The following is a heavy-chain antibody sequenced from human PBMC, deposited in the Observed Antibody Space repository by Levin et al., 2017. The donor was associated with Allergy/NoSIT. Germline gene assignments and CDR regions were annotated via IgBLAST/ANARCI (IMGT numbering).Heavy chain of an antibody. Sequence: GESLKISCAASGFTFSSYSMNWVRQAPGKGLEWVSYISSSSSTIYYADSVKGRFTISRDNAKNSLYLQMNSLRAEDTAVYYCARASAVYCSSTSCYHTHYYYYMDVWGKGTTVTVSS. CDR1: GFTFSSYS. D-gene: IGHD2-2*01. J-gene: IGHJ6*03. CDR2: ISSSSSTI. CDR3: ARASAVYCSSTSCYHTHYYYYMDV. V-gene: IGHV3-48*01.